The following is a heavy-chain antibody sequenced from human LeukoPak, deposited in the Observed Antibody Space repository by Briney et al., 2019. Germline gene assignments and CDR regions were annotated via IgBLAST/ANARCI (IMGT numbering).Heavy chain of an antibody. D-gene: IGHD2-2*01. CDR1: GGSFSGYY. CDR2: INHSGST. J-gene: IGHJ6*02. Sequence: PSETLSLTCAVYGGSFSGYYWSWIRQPPGKGLEWIGEINHSGSTNYNPSLKSRVTISVDTSKNQFSLKLSSVTAADTAVYYCARAFLGYCSSTSCRRRYYYGMDVWGQGTTVTVSS. V-gene: IGHV4-34*01. CDR3: ARAFLGYCSSTSCRRRYYYGMDV.